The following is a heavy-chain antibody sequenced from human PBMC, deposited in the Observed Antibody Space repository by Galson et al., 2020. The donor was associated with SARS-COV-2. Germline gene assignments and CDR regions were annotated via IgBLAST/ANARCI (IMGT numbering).Heavy chain of an antibody. Sequence: GESLKISCAASGFTFSSYGMHWVRQAPGKGLEWVAVISYDGSNKYYADSVKGRFTISRDNSKNTLYLQMNSLRAEDTAVYYCAKGVSGYYLDAFDIWGQGTMVTVSS. V-gene: IGHV3-30*18. CDR1: GFTFSSYG. J-gene: IGHJ3*02. D-gene: IGHD3-22*01. CDR3: AKGVSGYYLDAFDI. CDR2: ISYDGSNK.